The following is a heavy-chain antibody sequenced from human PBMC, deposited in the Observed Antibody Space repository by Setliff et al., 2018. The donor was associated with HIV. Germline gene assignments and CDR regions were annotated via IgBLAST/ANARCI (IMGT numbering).Heavy chain of an antibody. CDR2: INPTGGST. D-gene: IGHD6-13*01. CDR1: GYSFTNHY. Sequence: GASVKVSCKPSGYSFTNHYMHWVRQAPGQGLEWMGVINPTGGSTRNTQKFQGRVAMTRDTSISTAYMELSRLRPDDTAVYYCARDGLYSSSWYWGSWGEQWTNTRLDYWGQGTLVTVSS. V-gene: IGHV1-46*01. CDR3: ARDGLYSSSWYWGSWGEQWTNTRLDY. J-gene: IGHJ4*02.